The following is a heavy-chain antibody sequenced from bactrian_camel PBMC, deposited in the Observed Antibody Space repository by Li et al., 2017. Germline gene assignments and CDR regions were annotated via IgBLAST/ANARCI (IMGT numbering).Heavy chain of an antibody. CDR2: IYSDGTNT. V-gene: IGHV3-2*01. Sequence: LVESGGGSVQTGGSLTLSCTASGLTYTTYCMGWFRQAPGKGLEWLSNIYSDGTNTYYADSVKGRFTASRDNAKSTAYLIMSSLKPEDTAVYYCATDGMEYMGSIHSTKKRDKRARDALDCRAMSRDEFGYLGQGTQVTVS. CDR1: GLTYTTYC. D-gene: IGHD1*01. J-gene: IGHJ4*01. CDR3: ATDGMEYMGSIHSTKKRDKRARDALDCRAMSRDEFGY.